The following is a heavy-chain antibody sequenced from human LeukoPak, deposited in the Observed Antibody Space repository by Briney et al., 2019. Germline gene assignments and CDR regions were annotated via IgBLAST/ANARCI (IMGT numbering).Heavy chain of an antibody. V-gene: IGHV4-34*01. J-gene: IGHJ3*01. Sequence: PSETLSLTCAVYGGSFNDNFWTWIRQPLGKGLEWIGEINHSGSTNYNPSLKSRATISVDTSKNQFSLKLSSVTAADTAVYYCARLFSIYDTNGFPWGQGTMVTVSS. CDR1: GGSFNDNF. D-gene: IGHD3-22*01. CDR2: INHSGST. CDR3: ARLFSIYDTNGFP.